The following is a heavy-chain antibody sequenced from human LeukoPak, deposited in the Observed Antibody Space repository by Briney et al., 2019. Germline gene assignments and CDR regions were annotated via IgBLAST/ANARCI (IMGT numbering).Heavy chain of an antibody. CDR1: GFTFSSYG. J-gene: IGHJ4*02. CDR3: AKDIVVVPAAMPLPLDY. D-gene: IGHD2-2*01. V-gene: IGHV3-30*18. CDR2: ISYDGSNK. Sequence: PGRSLRLSCAASGFTFSSYGMHWVRQAPGKGLEWVAVISYDGSNKYYADSVKGRFTISRDSSKNKLYLQMNSLRAEDTAVYYCAKDIVVVPAAMPLPLDYWGQGTLVTVSS.